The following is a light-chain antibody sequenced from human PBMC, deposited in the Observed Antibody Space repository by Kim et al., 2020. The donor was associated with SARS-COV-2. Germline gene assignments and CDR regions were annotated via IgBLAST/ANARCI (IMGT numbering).Light chain of an antibody. V-gene: IGKV3-15*01. CDR3: QQYDNWPLYS. CDR1: QSVSNN. CDR2: GAS. Sequence: ELVMTQSPATLSVSPGDRVTLSCRASQSVSNNLAWYQQKPGQAPRLLIFGASTRATGIPVRFSGSGSGTDFTLTISSLQSEDFAVYYCQQYDNWPLYSFGQGTKLEIK. J-gene: IGKJ2*03.